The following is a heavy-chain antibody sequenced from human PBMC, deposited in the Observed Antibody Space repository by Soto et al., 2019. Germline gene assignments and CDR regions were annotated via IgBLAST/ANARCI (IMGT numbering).Heavy chain of an antibody. J-gene: IGHJ6*02. CDR1: GFTFSSYG. V-gene: IGHV3-30*03. CDR3: ARQTPLDYDFWSVYGMDV. Sequence: QVQLVESGGGVVQPGRSLRLSCAASGFTFSSYGMHWVRQAPGKGLEWVAVISYDGSNKYYADSVKGRFTISRDNSKNTLYLQMNSLRAEDTAVYYCARQTPLDYDFWSVYGMDVWGQGTTVTVSS. CDR2: ISYDGSNK. D-gene: IGHD3-3*01.